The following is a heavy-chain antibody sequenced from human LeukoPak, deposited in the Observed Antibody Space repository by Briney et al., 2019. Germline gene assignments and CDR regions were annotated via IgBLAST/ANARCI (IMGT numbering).Heavy chain of an antibody. D-gene: IGHD1-26*01. CDR1: GGSISSYY. Sequence: SETLSLTCTVSGGSISSYYWSWIRQPPGKGLEWIGYIYYSGSTNYNPSLESRVTISVDTSKNQFSLKLSSVTAADTAVYYCAREPTEYSGSYSPIAYYYYYGMDVWGQGTTVTVSS. CDR3: AREPTEYSGSYSPIAYYYYYGMDV. CDR2: IYYSGST. J-gene: IGHJ6*02. V-gene: IGHV4-59*01.